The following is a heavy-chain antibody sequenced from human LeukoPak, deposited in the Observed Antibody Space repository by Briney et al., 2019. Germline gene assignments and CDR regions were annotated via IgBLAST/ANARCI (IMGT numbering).Heavy chain of an antibody. V-gene: IGHV3-30*18. CDR3: AKTASGSYYRCDP. Sequence: GRPLRLSCAASGFTFSSYCMHWVRQAPGKGLEWVAVISYDGSNKYYADSVKGRFTISRDNSKNTLYLQMNSLRAEDTAVYYCAKTASGSYYRCDPWGQGTLITVSS. CDR1: GFTFSSYC. CDR2: ISYDGSNK. D-gene: IGHD1-26*01. J-gene: IGHJ5*02.